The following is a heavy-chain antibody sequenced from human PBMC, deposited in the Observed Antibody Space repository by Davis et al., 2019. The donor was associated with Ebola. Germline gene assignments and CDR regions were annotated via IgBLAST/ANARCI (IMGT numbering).Heavy chain of an antibody. CDR2: IIPILGTA. CDR3: TRGKWFDP. Sequence: SVQVSCKASGGTFSSYTISWVRQAPGQGLEWMGRIIPILGTADYAQRFQGRVTITADTSTHTAYMELSRLRSDDTAMYYCTRGKWFDPWGQGTLVAVSS. J-gene: IGHJ5*02. V-gene: IGHV1-69*08. CDR1: GGTFSSYT.